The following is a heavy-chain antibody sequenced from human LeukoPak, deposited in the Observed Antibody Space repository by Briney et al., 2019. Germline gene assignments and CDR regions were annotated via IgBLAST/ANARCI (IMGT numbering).Heavy chain of an antibody. D-gene: IGHD2-2*01. Sequence: GESLRISCKGSGYRFTNYWIRWVRQMPGKGLEWMGRIDPSDSYTSYSPSFQGHVTISVDKSISTAYLQWSSLEASDTAMYYCARRVVVPTAGSFDPWGQGTLVIVSS. CDR1: GYRFTNYW. CDR2: IDPSDSYT. V-gene: IGHV5-10-1*01. J-gene: IGHJ5*02. CDR3: ARRVVVPTAGSFDP.